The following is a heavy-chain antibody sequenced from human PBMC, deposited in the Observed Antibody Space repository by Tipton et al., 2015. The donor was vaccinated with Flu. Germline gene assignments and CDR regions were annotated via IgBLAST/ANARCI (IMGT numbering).Heavy chain of an antibody. D-gene: IGHD2-15*01. J-gene: IGHJ3*02. CDR3: AAHCSGGSCSHAFDI. CDR1: GGSFSSHY. CDR2: INPSGST. Sequence: TLSLTCAVYGGSFSSHYWSWIRQPPGKGLEWIGEINPSGSTNYNPSLKSRVTISGDTSKNQVSLQLSSVTAADTAVYYCAAHCSGGSCSHAFDIWGQGTMVTVSS. V-gene: IGHV4-34*01.